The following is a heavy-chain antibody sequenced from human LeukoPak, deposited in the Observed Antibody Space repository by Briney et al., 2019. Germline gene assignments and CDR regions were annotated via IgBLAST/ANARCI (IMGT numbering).Heavy chain of an antibody. J-gene: IGHJ4*02. CDR1: GFTFSSYE. Sequence: PGGSLRLSCAASGFTFSSYEMNWVRQAPGKGLEWVANIKQDGSEKYYVDSVKGRFTISRDNAKNSLYLQMNSLRAEDTAVYYCASEGVGSSSSNFDYWGQGTLVTVSS. V-gene: IGHV3-7*01. D-gene: IGHD6-6*01. CDR3: ASEGVGSSSSNFDY. CDR2: IKQDGSEK.